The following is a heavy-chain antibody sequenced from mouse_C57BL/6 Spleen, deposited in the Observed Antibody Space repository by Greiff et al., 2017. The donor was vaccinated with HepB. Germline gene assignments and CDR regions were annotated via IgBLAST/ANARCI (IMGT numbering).Heavy chain of an antibody. V-gene: IGHV1-85*01. CDR3: ARESMDGNYPWFAY. CDR1: GYTFTSYD. CDR2: IYPRDGST. Sequence: VQLQESGPELVKPGASVKLSCKASGYTFTSYDINWVKQRPGQGLEWIGWIYPRDGSTKYNEKFKGKATLTVDTSSSTAYMELNSLTSEDSAVYFVARESMDGNYPWFAYWGQGTLVTVSA. J-gene: IGHJ3*01. D-gene: IGHD2-1*01.